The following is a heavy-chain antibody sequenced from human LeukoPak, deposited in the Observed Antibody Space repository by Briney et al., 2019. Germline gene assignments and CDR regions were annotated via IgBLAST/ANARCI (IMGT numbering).Heavy chain of an antibody. CDR1: GFIFSSFE. J-gene: IGHJ4*02. Sequence: GGSLRLSCAASGFIFSSFEMNWVRQAPGKGLEWISYISSLGYTTYYADSVKGRFTISRDNAKNSLSLQMNSLTAEDTAVYYCARVVFRGYGFVGFDYWGQGTLVTVSS. V-gene: IGHV3-48*03. D-gene: IGHD5-18*01. CDR3: ARVVFRGYGFVGFDY. CDR2: ISSLGYTT.